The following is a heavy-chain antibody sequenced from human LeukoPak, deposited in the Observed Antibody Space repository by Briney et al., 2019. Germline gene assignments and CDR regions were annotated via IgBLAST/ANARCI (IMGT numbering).Heavy chain of an antibody. CDR3: AELGITMIGGV. CDR1: GFTFSSYS. D-gene: IGHD3-10*02. J-gene: IGHJ6*04. CDR2: ISSSSSNI. Sequence: GGSLRLSCAASGFTFSSYSMNWVRQALGKGLEWVSYISSSSSNIDYADSVKGRFTISRDNAKNSLYLQMNSLRAEDTAVYYCAELGITMIGGVWGKGTTVTISS. V-gene: IGHV3-48*04.